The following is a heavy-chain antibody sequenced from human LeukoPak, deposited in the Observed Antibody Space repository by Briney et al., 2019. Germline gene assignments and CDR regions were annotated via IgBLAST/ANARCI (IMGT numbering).Heavy chain of an antibody. V-gene: IGHV4-4*07. J-gene: IGHJ5*02. CDR2: IYTSGST. CDR1: GGSISGYY. D-gene: IGHD2-21*02. Sequence: SETLSLTCAVSGGSISGYYWSWIRQPAGKGLEWIGRIYTSGSTNYNPSLKSRVTMSLDTSKNQLSLKLSSVTAADTAAYYCARHAYCGGDCYLNWFDPWGQGTLVTVSS. CDR3: ARHAYCGGDCYLNWFDP.